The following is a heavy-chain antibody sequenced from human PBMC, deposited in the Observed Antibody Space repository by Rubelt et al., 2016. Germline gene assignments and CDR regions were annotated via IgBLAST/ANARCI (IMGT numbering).Heavy chain of an antibody. D-gene: IGHD6-25*01. V-gene: IGHV3-30*04. CDR2: ISYDGSNK. CDR1: GFTFSSYA. J-gene: IGHJ1*01. Sequence: VQLVESGGGLVQPGGSLRLSCAASGFTFSSYAMHWVRQAPGKGLEWVAVISYDGSNKYYADSVKGRFTISRDNSKNTLYLQMNSLRAEDTAVYYWSASAPTLFPLVSCENSPSDTSSVAVGCLAQDF. CDR3: SASAPTLFPLVSCENSPSDTSSVAVGCLAQDF.